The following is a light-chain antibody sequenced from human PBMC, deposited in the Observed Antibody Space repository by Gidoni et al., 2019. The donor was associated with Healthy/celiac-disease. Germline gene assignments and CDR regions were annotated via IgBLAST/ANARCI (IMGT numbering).Light chain of an antibody. V-gene: IGKV3-15*01. Sequence: EIVMTQSPATLSVSPGERATLSCRASQSVSSNLAWYQQKPGQAPRLLIYGASTRATGIPARFSGSGSGTEFTLTISSLQSEDFAVYYCQQYNNWPYFXPXTKVDIK. J-gene: IGKJ3*01. CDR3: QQYNNWPY. CDR1: QSVSSN. CDR2: GAS.